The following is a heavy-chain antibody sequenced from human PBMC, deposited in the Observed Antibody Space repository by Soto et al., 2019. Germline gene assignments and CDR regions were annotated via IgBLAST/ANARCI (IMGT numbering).Heavy chain of an antibody. Sequence: SETLSLTCAVYGGYISGYSWSWIRQPPGKGLEWIGYIYHSGSTYYNPSLKSRVTISVDRSKNQFSLKLSSVTAADTAVYYCARVPDYWGQGTLVTVSS. J-gene: IGHJ4*02. CDR1: GGYISGYS. CDR2: IYHSGST. CDR3: ARVPDY. V-gene: IGHV4-30-2*01.